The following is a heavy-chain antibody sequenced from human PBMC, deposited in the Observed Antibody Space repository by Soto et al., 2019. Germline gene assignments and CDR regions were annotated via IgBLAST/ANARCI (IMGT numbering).Heavy chain of an antibody. CDR3: ARDPGHDYSIHTDY. Sequence: SVKFSCTSSGGTFSSYAISWVLQAPGQGLEWMGGIIPIFGTANYAQKFQGRVTITADESTSTAYMELSSLRSEDTAVYYCARDPGHDYSIHTDYWGQGNLVTVSS. CDR2: IIPIFGTA. CDR1: GGTFSSYA. V-gene: IGHV1-69*01. J-gene: IGHJ4*02. D-gene: IGHD4-4*01.